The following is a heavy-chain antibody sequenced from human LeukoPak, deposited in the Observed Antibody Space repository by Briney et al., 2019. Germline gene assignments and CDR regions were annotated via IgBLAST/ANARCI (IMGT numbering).Heavy chain of an antibody. CDR1: GFTFSTYT. Sequence: GGSLRLSCAASGFTFSTYTMNWVRQAPGKGLEWVSSISSTSNTISDADSVKGRFTISRDNAKNSLCLQMNGLRDEDTAVYYCARSRVTDYWGQGTLVTVSS. D-gene: IGHD2-21*02. CDR3: ARSRVTDY. CDR2: ISSTSNTI. V-gene: IGHV3-48*02. J-gene: IGHJ4*02.